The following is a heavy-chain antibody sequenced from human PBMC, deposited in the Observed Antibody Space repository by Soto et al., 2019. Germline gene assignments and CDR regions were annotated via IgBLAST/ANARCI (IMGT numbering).Heavy chain of an antibody. V-gene: IGHV4-59*01. CDR3: ARSPEVAATPFYDY. J-gene: IGHJ4*02. CDR1: GGSISRYY. CDR2: IYYSGST. D-gene: IGHD2-15*01. Sequence: PSETLSLTCTVSGGSISRYYWSWIRQPPGKGLEWIGYIYYSGSTNYNPSLKSRVTISVDTSKNQFSLKLSSVTAADTAVYDCARSPEVAATPFYDYWGQGTLVTVSS.